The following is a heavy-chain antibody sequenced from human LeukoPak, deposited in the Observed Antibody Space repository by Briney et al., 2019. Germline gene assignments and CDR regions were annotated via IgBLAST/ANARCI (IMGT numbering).Heavy chain of an antibody. Sequence: SETLSLTCTVSGDSIFSSFYYWGWIRQSPGKGLEWLGSIYYSGSTYNNPSLKSRVTISVDTSKNQFSLKLNSVTAGDTAVYYCARGEYYFDYWGQGTLVTVSS. J-gene: IGHJ4*02. CDR1: GDSIFSSFYY. CDR2: IYYSGST. CDR3: ARGEYYFDY. V-gene: IGHV4-39*01.